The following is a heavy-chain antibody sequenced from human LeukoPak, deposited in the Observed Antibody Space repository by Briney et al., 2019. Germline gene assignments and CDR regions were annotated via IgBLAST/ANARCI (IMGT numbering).Heavy chain of an antibody. CDR3: ARGLRYSSGWYGY. D-gene: IGHD6-19*01. J-gene: IGHJ4*02. CDR2: INHSGST. V-gene: IGHV4-34*01. Sequence: PSGTLSLTCAVYGGSFSGYYWSWIRQPPGKGLEWIGEINHSGSTNYNPSLKSRVTISVDTSKSQFSLKLSSVTAADTAVYYCARGLRYSSGWYGYWGQGTLVTVSS. CDR1: GGSFSGYY.